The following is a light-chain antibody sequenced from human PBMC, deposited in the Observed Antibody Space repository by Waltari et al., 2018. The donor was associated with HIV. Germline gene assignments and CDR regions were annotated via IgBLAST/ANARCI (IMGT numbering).Light chain of an antibody. J-gene: IGLJ2*01. CDR3: QSYDSSLSVV. V-gene: IGLV1-40*01. Sequence: QSVLTQPPSVSGAPGPRVPIPCTGSSSNIGAGSDVHWYQQLPGTAPKLLIYGNSNRPSGVPDRFSGSKSGTSASLAITGLQAEDEADYYCQSYDSSLSVVFGGGTKLTVL. CDR2: GNS. CDR1: SSNIGAGSD.